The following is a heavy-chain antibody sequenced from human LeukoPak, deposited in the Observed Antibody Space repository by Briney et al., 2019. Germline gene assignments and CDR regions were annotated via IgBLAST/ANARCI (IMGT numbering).Heavy chain of an antibody. CDR2: ISGSGGST. CDR3: ATGGWLVENGY. CDR1: GFTFSSYA. V-gene: IGHV3-23*01. Sequence: GGSLRLSCAASGFTFSSYAMSWVRQAPGKGLEWVSAISGSGGSTYYADSVKGRFTISRDNSKSTLYLQMNSLRAEDTAVYYCATGGWLVENGYWGQGTLVTVSS. D-gene: IGHD6-19*01. J-gene: IGHJ4*02.